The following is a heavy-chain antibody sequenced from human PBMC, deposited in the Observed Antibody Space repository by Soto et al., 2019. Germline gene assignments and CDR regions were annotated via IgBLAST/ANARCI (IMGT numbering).Heavy chain of an antibody. D-gene: IGHD3-9*01. Sequence: SETLSLTCAVSGGSISSGGYSWSWIRQPPGKGLEWIGYIYHSGSTYYNPSLKSRVTISVDTSKNQFSLKLSSVTAADTALYYCADSVTGSFRFDYWGQGTLVTVSS. CDR2: IYHSGST. J-gene: IGHJ4*02. V-gene: IGHV4-30-2*01. CDR1: GGSISSGGYS. CDR3: ADSVTGSFRFDY.